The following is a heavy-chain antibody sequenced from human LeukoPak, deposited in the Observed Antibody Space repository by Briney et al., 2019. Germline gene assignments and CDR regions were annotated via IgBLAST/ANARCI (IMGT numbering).Heavy chain of an antibody. CDR1: GYTFTGYY. CDR2: INPNSGGT. CDR3: ARDQTRITMVRGAPYYHYMDV. V-gene: IGHV1-2*02. J-gene: IGHJ6*03. D-gene: IGHD3-10*01. Sequence: ASVKVSCKASGYTFTGYYMHWVRQAPGQGLEWMGWINPNSGGTNYAQKFQGRVTMTRDTSISTAYMELSRLRSDDTAVYYCARDQTRITMVRGAPYYHYMDVWGKGTTVTVSS.